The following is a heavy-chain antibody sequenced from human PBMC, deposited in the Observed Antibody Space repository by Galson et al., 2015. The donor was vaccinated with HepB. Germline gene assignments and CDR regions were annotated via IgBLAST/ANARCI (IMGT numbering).Heavy chain of an antibody. CDR3: ARGVGRFGPYNWFDP. CDR2: INHSGST. V-gene: IGHV4-34*01. CDR1: GGSFSGYY. Sequence: ETLSLTCAVYGGSFSGYYWSWIRQPPGKGLEWIGEINHSGSTNYNPSLKSRVTISVDTSKNQFSLKLSSVTAADTAVYYCARGVGRFGPYNWFDPWGQGTLVTVSS. J-gene: IGHJ5*02. D-gene: IGHD3-10*01.